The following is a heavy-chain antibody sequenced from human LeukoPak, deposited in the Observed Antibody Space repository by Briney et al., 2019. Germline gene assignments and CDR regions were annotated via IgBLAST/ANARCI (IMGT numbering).Heavy chain of an antibody. V-gene: IGHV4-4*07. D-gene: IGHD5-12*01. CDR1: GGSISSYY. CDR3: ARALGAGYSGYDVFDY. CDR2: IYTSGST. Sequence: SETLSLTCTVSGGSISSYYWSWIRQPAGKGLEWIGRIYTSGSTNYNPSLKSRATMSVDTSKNQFSLKLSSVTAADTAVYYCARALGAGYSGYDVFDYWGQGTLVAVSS. J-gene: IGHJ4*02.